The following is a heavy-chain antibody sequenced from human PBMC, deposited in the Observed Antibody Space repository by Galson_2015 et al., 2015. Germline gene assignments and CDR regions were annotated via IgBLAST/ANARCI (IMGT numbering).Heavy chain of an antibody. V-gene: IGHV3-7*01. CDR3: AREPYCSGGSCDNFDY. CDR1: GFTFSNYW. Sequence: SLRLSCAASGFTFSNYWMRWVRQAPGKGLEWVANIKQDGSEKYYVDSVKGRFTISRDNAKNSLYLQMNSLRDEDTAVYYCAREPYCSGGSCDNFDYWGQGTLVTVSS. D-gene: IGHD2-15*01. J-gene: IGHJ4*02. CDR2: IKQDGSEK.